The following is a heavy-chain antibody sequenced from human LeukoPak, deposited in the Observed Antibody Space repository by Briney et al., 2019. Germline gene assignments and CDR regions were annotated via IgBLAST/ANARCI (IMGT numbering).Heavy chain of an antibody. Sequence: GASVKVSCKASGYTFTSYYMHWVRQAPGQGLEWMGIINPSGGSTSYAQKFQGRVTMTRDTSTSTVYMELSSLRSEDTAVYCCAREHTMVRGAPGHWGQGTLVTVSS. V-gene: IGHV1-46*01. D-gene: IGHD3-10*01. CDR2: INPSGGST. J-gene: IGHJ4*02. CDR3: AREHTMVRGAPGH. CDR1: GYTFTSYY.